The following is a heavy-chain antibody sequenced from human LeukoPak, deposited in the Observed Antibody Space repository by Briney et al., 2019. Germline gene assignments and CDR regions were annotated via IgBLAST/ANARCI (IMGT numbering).Heavy chain of an antibody. Sequence: ASVKVSCKASGGTFNSYYIRWVRQAPGQGLEWMEWINPNSGGTNYAQKFQGRVTMTRDKSISTAYMELSRLRSDDTAVYYCARLGYSGYDYGDYWGQGTLVTVSS. CDR3: ARLGYSGYDYGDY. D-gene: IGHD5-12*01. CDR1: GGTFNSYY. V-gene: IGHV1-2*02. CDR2: INPNSGGT. J-gene: IGHJ4*02.